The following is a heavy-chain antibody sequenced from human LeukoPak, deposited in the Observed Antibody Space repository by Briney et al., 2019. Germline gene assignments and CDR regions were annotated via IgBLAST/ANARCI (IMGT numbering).Heavy chain of an antibody. J-gene: IGHJ6*03. D-gene: IGHD4-23*01. V-gene: IGHV4-61*02. CDR1: GGSISSGSYY. CDR2: IYTSGGT. Sequence: SETLSLTCTVSGGSISSGSYYWSWIRQPAGKGLEWIGRIYTSGGTNYNPSLKSRVTISVDTSKNQFSLKLSSVTAADTAVYYCARDSLPYGGNQYYYYYMDVWGKGTTVTVSS. CDR3: ARDSLPYGGNQYYYYYMDV.